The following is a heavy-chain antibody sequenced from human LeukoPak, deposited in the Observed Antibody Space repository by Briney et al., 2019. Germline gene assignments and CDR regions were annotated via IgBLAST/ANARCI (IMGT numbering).Heavy chain of an antibody. CDR3: ASTIFGVVTHDAFDI. V-gene: IGHV3-11*06. CDR2: ISSSSSYT. Sequence: GGSLRLSCAASGFTFSDYYMSWIRQAPGKGLEWVSYISSSSSYTNYADSVKGRFTISRDNAKNSLYLQMNSLRAEDTAVYYCASTIFGVVTHDAFDIWGQGTMVTVSS. CDR1: GFTFSDYY. D-gene: IGHD3-3*01. J-gene: IGHJ3*02.